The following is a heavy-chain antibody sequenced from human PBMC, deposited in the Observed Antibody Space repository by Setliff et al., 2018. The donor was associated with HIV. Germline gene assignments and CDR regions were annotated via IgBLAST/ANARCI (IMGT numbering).Heavy chain of an antibody. CDR3: TKGGGLNFRYHDWFVKI. CDR1: GDKFHNDY. J-gene: IGHJ3*02. CDR2: IYPIDSDT. V-gene: IGHV5-51*01. Sequence: PGESLTISCKASGDKFHNDYLGGERQMPVKGLELIGVIYPIDSDTRYSPFFQGQVTISADKSISTAYLQLNTLRASDTAIYYCTKGGGLNFRYHDWFVKIWGQGTLVTV. D-gene: IGHD3-9*01.